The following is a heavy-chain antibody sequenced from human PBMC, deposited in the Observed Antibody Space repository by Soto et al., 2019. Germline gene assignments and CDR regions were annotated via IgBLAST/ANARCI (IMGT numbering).Heavy chain of an antibody. D-gene: IGHD1-26*01. Sequence: PWETLSLTCTVSRDSISSSSFYWGWIRQPPGKGLEWIGHIFHTGATYQNPTLKSRLRMSVDTSKNQFSLNLSSVTATDTAVYYCARRRIVPTTNFDYWGQGTLVTVSS. V-gene: IGHV4-39*01. J-gene: IGHJ4*02. CDR3: ARRRIVPTTNFDY. CDR1: RDSISSSSFY. CDR2: IFHTGAT.